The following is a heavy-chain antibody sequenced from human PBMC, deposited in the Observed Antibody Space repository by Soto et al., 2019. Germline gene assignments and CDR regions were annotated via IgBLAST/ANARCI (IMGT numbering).Heavy chain of an antibody. CDR1: GYTFTGYY. Sequence: QVQLVQSGAEVKKPGASVKVSCKASGYTFTGYYMHWVRQAPGQGLEWMGWFNTNSGGTNYAQKFQGRVTMIRDTSISTAYMELSRLRSDDTAVYYCARGSCSSTSCYIRVWYYGMAVWGQGTTVKVSS. V-gene: IGHV1-2*02. CDR3: ARGSCSSTSCYIRVWYYGMAV. D-gene: IGHD2-2*02. J-gene: IGHJ6*02. CDR2: FNTNSGGT.